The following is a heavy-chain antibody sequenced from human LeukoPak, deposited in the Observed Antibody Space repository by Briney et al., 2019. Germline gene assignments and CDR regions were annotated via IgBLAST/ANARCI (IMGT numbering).Heavy chain of an antibody. CDR3: ARGRDSASDTYSFPRVAFDL. CDR2: IDNEDDT. V-gene: IGHV3-13*01. D-gene: IGHD3-16*01. J-gene: IGHJ3*01. Sequence: GGSLRLSCVASGFTFSHYAMHWVRQVPGKGLEWVSSIDNEDDTSYQESVRNRLSSSREDAQSSFYLHVNSLRAGDTAVYYCARGRDSASDTYSFPRVAFDLWGQGTMVSVSS. CDR1: GFTFSHYA.